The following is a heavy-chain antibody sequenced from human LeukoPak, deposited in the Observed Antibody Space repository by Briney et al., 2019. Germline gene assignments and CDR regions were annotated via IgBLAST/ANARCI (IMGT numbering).Heavy chain of an antibody. Sequence: GASVKVSCKASGYTFTSYGFSWVRQAPGQGLEWMGWISAYNGNTNYAQKLQGRATMTTDTSTSTAYMELRSLRSDDTAVYYCARDRGEGYSSSWEDYWGQGTLVTVSS. V-gene: IGHV1-18*01. CDR2: ISAYNGNT. CDR3: ARDRGEGYSSSWEDY. CDR1: GYTFTSYG. D-gene: IGHD6-13*01. J-gene: IGHJ4*02.